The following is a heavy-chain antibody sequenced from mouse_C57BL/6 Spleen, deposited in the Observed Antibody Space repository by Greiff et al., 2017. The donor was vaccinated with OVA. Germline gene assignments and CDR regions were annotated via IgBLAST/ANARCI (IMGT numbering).Heavy chain of an antibody. V-gene: IGHV1-64*01. CDR2: IHPNSGST. J-gene: IGHJ4*01. D-gene: IGHD2-1*01. Sequence: QVQLQQPGAELVKPGASVKLSCKASGYTFTSYWMHWVKQWPGQGLEWIGMIHPNSGSTNYNEKFKSKATLTVDKSSSTAYMQLSSLTSEDSAVYYCARSWRVTTYYAMDYSGQRTSVTVSS. CDR3: ARSWRVTTYYAMDY. CDR1: GYTFTSYW.